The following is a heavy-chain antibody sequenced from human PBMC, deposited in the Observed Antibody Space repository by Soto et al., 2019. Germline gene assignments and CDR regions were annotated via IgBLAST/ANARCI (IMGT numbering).Heavy chain of an antibody. CDR3: ARGLTSGDY. J-gene: IGHJ4*02. Sequence: QVPLVPSGAEVTNPGASVKLSCTASGYTFTSFYIHWVRQAPGHGLEWMAILNPNGGSTNYAPNHQGRVTRPRDTSTNTVYIELSSLGSEDTAVYYCARGLTSGDYWGQGTLVTVAS. V-gene: IGHV1-46*01. D-gene: IGHD7-27*01. CDR1: GYTFTSFY. CDR2: LNPNGGST.